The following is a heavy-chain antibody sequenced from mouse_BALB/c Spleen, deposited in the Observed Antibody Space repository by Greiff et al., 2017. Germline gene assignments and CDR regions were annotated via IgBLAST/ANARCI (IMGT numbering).Heavy chain of an antibody. CDR3: ARVWGPSSIAMDY. J-gene: IGHJ4*01. D-gene: IGHD2-10*02. Sequence: QVQLKESGAELARPGASVKMSCKASGYTFTSYTMHWVKQRPGQGLEWIGYINPSSGYTNYNQKFKDKATLTADKSSSTAYMQLSSLTSEDSAVYYCARVWGPSSIAMDYWGQGTSVTVSS. V-gene: IGHV1-4*01. CDR1: GYTFTSYT. CDR2: INPSSGYT.